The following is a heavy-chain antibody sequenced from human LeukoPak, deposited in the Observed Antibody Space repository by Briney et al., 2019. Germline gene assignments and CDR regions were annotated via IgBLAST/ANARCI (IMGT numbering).Heavy chain of an antibody. J-gene: IGHJ4*02. CDR3: ARGYDSSGPSPFDY. Sequence: SETLSLTCTVSSGSISSYYWSWIRQPPGKGLEWIGYMYSSGSANYNPSLKSRVTISVDTSKNQFSLKLSSVTAADTAVYYCARGYDSSGPSPFDYWGQGTLVTVSS. D-gene: IGHD3-22*01. CDR1: SGSISSYY. V-gene: IGHV4-59*01. CDR2: MYSSGSA.